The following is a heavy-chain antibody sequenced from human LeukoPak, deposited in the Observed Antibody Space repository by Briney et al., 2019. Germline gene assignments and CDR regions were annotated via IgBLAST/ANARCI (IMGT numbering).Heavy chain of an antibody. J-gene: IGHJ3*02. CDR3: AKAPDGGYDLDAFDI. D-gene: IGHD5-12*01. V-gene: IGHV3-23*01. Sequence: GGSLRLSCAASGFTFSSYAMSWVRQAPGKGLEWVSAISGSGGSTYYADSVKGRFTNSRDNSKHTLYLQMNSLRAEDAAVHYCAKAPDGGYDLDAFDIWGQGTMVTVSS. CDR2: ISGSGGST. CDR1: GFTFSSYA.